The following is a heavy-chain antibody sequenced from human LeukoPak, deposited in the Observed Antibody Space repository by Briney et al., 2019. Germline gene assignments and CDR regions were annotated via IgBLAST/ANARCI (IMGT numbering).Heavy chain of an antibody. Sequence: GGSLRLSCAASGFTFSSYEMNWVRQAPGKGLEWVSYISSSGSTIYYADSVKGRFTISRDNSKNTLYLQMNSLRAEDTAVYYCARGRYYDSSGYSSGAYYFDYWGQGTLVTVSS. V-gene: IGHV3-48*03. J-gene: IGHJ4*02. CDR3: ARGRYYDSSGYSSGAYYFDY. CDR1: GFTFSSYE. D-gene: IGHD3-22*01. CDR2: ISSSGSTI.